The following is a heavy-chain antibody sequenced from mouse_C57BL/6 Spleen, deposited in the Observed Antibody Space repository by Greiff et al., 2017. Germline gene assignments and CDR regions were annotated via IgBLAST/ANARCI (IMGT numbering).Heavy chain of an antibody. Sequence: VQLVESGAELVRPGASVTLSCKASGYTFTDYEMHWVKQTPVHGLEWIGAIDPETGGTAYNQTFKGKAILTADKSSSTAYMELRSLTSEDSAVYYCTRLRRYTFDVWGTGTTVTVSA. V-gene: IGHV1-15*01. J-gene: IGHJ1*03. CDR3: TRLRRYTFDV. D-gene: IGHD1-1*01. CDR1: GYTFTDYE. CDR2: IDPETGGT.